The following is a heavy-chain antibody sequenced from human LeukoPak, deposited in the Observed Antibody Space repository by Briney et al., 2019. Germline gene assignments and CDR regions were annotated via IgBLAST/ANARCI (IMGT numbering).Heavy chain of an antibody. D-gene: IGHD3-22*01. CDR3: ARDLYRIVVVPYYFDY. CDR1: GFTFSSYE. CDR2: IKQDGSEK. J-gene: IGHJ4*02. Sequence: PGGSLRLSCAASGFTFSSYEMNWVRQAPGKGLEWVANIKQDGSEKYHVDSVKGRFTISRDNAKNSLYLQMNSLRAEDTAVYYCARDLYRIVVVPYYFDYWGQGTLVTVSS. V-gene: IGHV3-7*01.